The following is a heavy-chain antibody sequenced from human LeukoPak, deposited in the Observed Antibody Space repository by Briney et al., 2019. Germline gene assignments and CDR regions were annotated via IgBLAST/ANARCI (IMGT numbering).Heavy chain of an antibody. CDR3: VRDSLPIDSWSGYGC. V-gene: IGHV3-7*01. CDR1: GFTFSNYW. Sequence: PGGSLRLSCAASGFTFSNYWMSWVRQAPGKGLEWVANVKQDGSAKYYVDSVKGRFTISRDNAKNSLYLQMNNLRAEDTAVYYCVRDSLPIDSWSGYGCWGQGTLVTVPS. D-gene: IGHD3-3*01. J-gene: IGHJ4*02. CDR2: VKQDGSAK.